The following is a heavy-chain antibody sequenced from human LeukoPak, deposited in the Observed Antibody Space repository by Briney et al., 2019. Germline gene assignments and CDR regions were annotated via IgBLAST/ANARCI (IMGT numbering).Heavy chain of an antibody. CDR1: GGTFSSYA. CDR3: ARGPAPDSSGYQYYFDY. CDR2: IISIFGTA. D-gene: IGHD3-22*01. Sequence: GASVKVSCKASGGTFSSYAISWVRQAPGQGLEWMGGIISIFGTANYAQKFQGRVTITADESTSTAYMELSSLRSEDTAVYYCARGPAPDSSGYQYYFDYWGQGTQVTVSS. V-gene: IGHV1-69*13. J-gene: IGHJ4*02.